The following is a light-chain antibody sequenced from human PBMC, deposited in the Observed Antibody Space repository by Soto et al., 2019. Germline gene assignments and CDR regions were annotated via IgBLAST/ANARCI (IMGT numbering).Light chain of an antibody. V-gene: IGKV3-15*01. CDR1: QSVSSD. CDR2: HAS. J-gene: IGKJ1*01. CDR3: QQYSHWPRT. Sequence: ELVITRSPATLSVSPVERATLACMASQSVSSDLAWYQQKPGQSPRLLIYHASARATGVPARISGSGSGTEFTLTISSLQSEDFAVYYCQQYSHWPRTFGQGTKVDIK.